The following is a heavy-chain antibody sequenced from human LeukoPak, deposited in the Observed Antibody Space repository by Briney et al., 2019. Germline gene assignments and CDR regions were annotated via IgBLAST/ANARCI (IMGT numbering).Heavy chain of an antibody. CDR1: GFTFSNAW. D-gene: IGHD2-8*01. CDR2: IKSKTDGGTT. J-gene: IGHJ4*02. CDR3: TTAYYCTNGVCHDY. V-gene: IGHV3-15*01. Sequence: GGSLRLSCAASGFTFSNAWMSWVRQAPGKGLEWVGRIKSKTDGGTTDYAAPVKGRFIISRDDSKNTLYLQMNSLKTEDTAVYYCTTAYYCTNGVCHDYWGQGTLVTVSS.